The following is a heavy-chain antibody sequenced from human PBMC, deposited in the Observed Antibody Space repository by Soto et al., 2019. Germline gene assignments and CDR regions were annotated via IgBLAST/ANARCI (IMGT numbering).Heavy chain of an antibody. CDR1: GGSISSYY. D-gene: IGHD7-27*01. CDR2: IYYSGGT. Sequence: SETLSLTCTVSGGSISSYYWSWIRQPPGKGLEWIGYIYYSGGTNYNPSLKSRVTISVDTSKNQFSLKLSSVTAADTAVYYCARIVSWGGNYFDYWGQGTLVTVSS. CDR3: ARIVSWGGNYFDY. J-gene: IGHJ4*02. V-gene: IGHV4-59*01.